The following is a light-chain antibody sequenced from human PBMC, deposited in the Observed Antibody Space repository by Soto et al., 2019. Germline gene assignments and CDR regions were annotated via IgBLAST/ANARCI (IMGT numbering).Light chain of an antibody. Sequence: QSVLTQPPSASGTPGQRVTISCSGSSSNIGSNYVYWYHQLPGTAPKLVIYRNNQRPSGVPDRISGSKSGTSASLAISGLRSEDEADYYCCSYAGSSSVVFGGGTKLTVL. V-gene: IGLV1-47*01. CDR1: SSNIGSNY. CDR3: CSYAGSSSVV. J-gene: IGLJ2*01. CDR2: RNN.